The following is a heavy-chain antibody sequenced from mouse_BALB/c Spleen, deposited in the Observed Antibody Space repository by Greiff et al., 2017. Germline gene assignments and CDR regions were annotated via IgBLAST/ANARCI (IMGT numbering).Heavy chain of an antibody. Sequence: EVQLVESGGGLVQPGGSLKLSCAASGFTFSSYTMSWVRQTPEKRLEWVAYISNGGGSTYYPDTVKGRFTISRDNAKNTLYLQMSSLKSEDTAMYYCARQAYYYGSSYYAMDYWGQGTSVTVSS. V-gene: IGHV5-12-2*01. D-gene: IGHD1-1*01. J-gene: IGHJ4*01. CDR2: ISNGGGST. CDR1: GFTFSSYT. CDR3: ARQAYYYGSSYYAMDY.